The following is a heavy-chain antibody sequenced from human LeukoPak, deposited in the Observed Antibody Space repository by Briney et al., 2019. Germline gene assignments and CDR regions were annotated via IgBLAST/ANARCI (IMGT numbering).Heavy chain of an antibody. Sequence: SETLSLTCTVSGYSISSGYYWGWFRHPPGKGLEWIGSIYHSGSTYYNPSLKSRVTISVDTSKNQFSLKLSSVTAADTAVYYCARGGRAVKLDYWGQGTLVTVSS. V-gene: IGHV4-38-2*02. J-gene: IGHJ4*02. CDR3: ARGGRAVKLDY. CDR2: IYHSGST. CDR1: GYSISSGYY. D-gene: IGHD4-11*01.